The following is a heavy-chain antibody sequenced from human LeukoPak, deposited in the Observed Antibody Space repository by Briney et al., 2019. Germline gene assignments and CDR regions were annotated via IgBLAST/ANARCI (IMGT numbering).Heavy chain of an antibody. D-gene: IGHD3-16*02. CDR2: IYTTGMT. J-gene: IGHJ4*02. V-gene: IGHV4-4*07. CDR3: ARAGYTISSYRFDY. CDR1: GGSINSYW. Sequence: SETLSLTCSVAGGSINSYWWSWIRQPAGKGLEFIGRIYTTGMTNYNPSLKSRVSMSVDTSKNQFSLELRSVTAADTAVYFCARAGYTISSYRFDYWGQGALVTVSS.